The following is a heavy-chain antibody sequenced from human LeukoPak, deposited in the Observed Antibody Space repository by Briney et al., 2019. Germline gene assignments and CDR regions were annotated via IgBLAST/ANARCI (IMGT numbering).Heavy chain of an antibody. D-gene: IGHD3-10*01. J-gene: IGHJ4*02. Sequence: ASVKVSCKTSGYTFTSYGITWVRQAPGQGREWMGWISAYNGNTNYAQKLQGRVTMTTDTSTSTAYMELRSLRSGDAAVYYCAREGSYYGSGSYDYWGQGTLVTVSS. V-gene: IGHV1-18*01. CDR2: ISAYNGNT. CDR1: GYTFTSYG. CDR3: AREGSYYGSGSYDY.